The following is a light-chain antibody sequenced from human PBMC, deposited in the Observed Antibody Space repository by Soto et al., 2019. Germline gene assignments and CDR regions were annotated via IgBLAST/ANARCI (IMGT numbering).Light chain of an antibody. CDR2: SHN. CDR1: SSNVGANT. Sequence: QSVLTQPPSTSGTPGQRVTISCSGSSSNVGANTVNWFQHLPGTAPKLLIYSHNQRPSGVPDRFSGCKSCTSAALAISGRQSEDEADYYCASWDGNLNGWVFGGGTKLTVL. J-gene: IGLJ3*02. V-gene: IGLV1-44*01. CDR3: ASWDGNLNGWV.